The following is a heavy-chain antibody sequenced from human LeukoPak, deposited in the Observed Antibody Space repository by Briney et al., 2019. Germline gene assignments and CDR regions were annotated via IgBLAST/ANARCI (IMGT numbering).Heavy chain of an antibody. CDR2: IHYTGST. Sequence: SETLSLTCTVSGGSISTNYYWSWIRQHPGQGLEWIGYIHYTGSTYYNPSLKSRVTISVDTSTNQFSLRLSSVTAADTAVYYCARLCSGGSCYSNSWGQGTLVTVSS. CDR3: ARLCSGGSCYSNS. V-gene: IGHV4-31*03. CDR1: GGSISTNYY. D-gene: IGHD2-15*01. J-gene: IGHJ4*02.